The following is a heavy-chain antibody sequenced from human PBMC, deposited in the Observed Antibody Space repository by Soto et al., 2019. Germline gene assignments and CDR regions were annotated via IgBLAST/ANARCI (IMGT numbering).Heavy chain of an antibody. CDR3: ATINWNEIKPNNY. J-gene: IGHJ4*02. CDR1: GFTFSSYG. Sequence: GSLRLSCAASGFTFSSYGMHWVRQAPGKGLEWVAVISYDGSNKYYADSVKGRFTISRDNSKNTLYLQMNSLRAEDTAVYYCATINWNEIKPNNYWGQGTLVTVSS. D-gene: IGHD1-20*01. CDR2: ISYDGSNK. V-gene: IGHV3-30*03.